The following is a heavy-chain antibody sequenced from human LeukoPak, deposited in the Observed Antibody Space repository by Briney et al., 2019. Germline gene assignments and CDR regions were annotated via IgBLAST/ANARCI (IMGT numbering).Heavy chain of an antibody. J-gene: IGHJ5*01. Sequence: GGSLRLSCAASGFTFNSYAMNWVRQAPGKGLEWVSTISSSGNNTYYTDSVKGRFTISRDNSKNTLFLQMSSLRAEDTAVYYCARAYSSSWYDFWGQGTLVTVSS. CDR1: GFTFNSYA. CDR2: ISSSGNNT. D-gene: IGHD6-13*01. V-gene: IGHV3-23*01. CDR3: ARAYSSSWYDF.